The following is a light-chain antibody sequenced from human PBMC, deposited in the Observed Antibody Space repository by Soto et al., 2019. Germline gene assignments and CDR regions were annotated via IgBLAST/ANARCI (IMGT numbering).Light chain of an antibody. CDR1: QGLGTN. J-gene: IGKJ4*01. V-gene: IGKV3-15*01. Sequence: TVMTQSPATLSVSPGERATLSCRASQGLGTNLACYQQRPGQAPRLLIYAASTRATGVPARFSGSVSETEFTLTITTLQSEDFAVYYCQQYNHWPLSFGVGTKVDIK. CDR3: QQYNHWPLS. CDR2: AAS.